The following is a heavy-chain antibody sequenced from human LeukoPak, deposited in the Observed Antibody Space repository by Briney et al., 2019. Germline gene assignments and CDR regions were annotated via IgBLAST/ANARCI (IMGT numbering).Heavy chain of an antibody. J-gene: IGHJ6*04. CDR1: GYSFTSYW. CDR3: ARQARFGDTYYYYGMDV. CDR2: IDPSDSYT. V-gene: IGHV5-10-1*01. Sequence: GESLKISCQGSGYSFTSYWISWVRQMPGKGLEWMGRIDPSDSYTNYSPSFQGHVTISADKSISTAYLQWSSLKASDTAMYYCARQARFGDTYYYYGMDVWGKGTTVTVSS. D-gene: IGHD3-10*01.